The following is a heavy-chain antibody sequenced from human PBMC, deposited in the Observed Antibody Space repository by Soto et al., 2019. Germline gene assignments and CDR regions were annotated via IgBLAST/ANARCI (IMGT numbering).Heavy chain of an antibody. CDR1: GGTFSSYA. CDR2: IIPIFGTT. V-gene: IGHV1-69*05. CDR3: ARDRYSGRTPSDY. D-gene: IGHD5-12*01. Sequence: GASVKVSCKASGGTFSSYAISWVRQAPGQGLEWMGGIIPIFGTTNYAQKFQGRVTMTTDKSTSTAYMELRSLRSYDTAVYYCARDRYSGRTPSDYWGQGTLVTVSS. J-gene: IGHJ4*02.